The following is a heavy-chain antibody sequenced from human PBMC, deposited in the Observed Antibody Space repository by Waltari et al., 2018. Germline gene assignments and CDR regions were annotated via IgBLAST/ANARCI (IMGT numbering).Heavy chain of an antibody. D-gene: IGHD3-3*01. CDR2: SSWDGTNT. CDR1: GFTFDDHA. Sequence: ELQLVESGGAVVQPGGSLRLSFAASGFTFDDHAMHWVRQAPGKGLDWLFVSSWDGTNTDYVDSVKGRFTISRDNSKSTLYLQMSSLRAEDTALYYCVKGRYYDFWSAYPDYWGQGTLVTVSS. CDR3: VKGRYYDFWSAYPDY. V-gene: IGHV3-43D*04. J-gene: IGHJ4*02.